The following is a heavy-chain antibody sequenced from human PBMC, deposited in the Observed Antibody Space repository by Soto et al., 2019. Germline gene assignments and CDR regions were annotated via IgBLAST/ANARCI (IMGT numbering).Heavy chain of an antibody. CDR3: ARDVGDESITYNDAFDI. D-gene: IGHD3-10*01. J-gene: IGHJ3*02. CDR2: VSAYRGYT. Sequence: ASVKVSCKASGYSFSTYEINWLRQAPGQGLEWMGWVSAYRGYTDYAEKFQDRVTMTTDTSTSTAYKELRSLRYDDTAVYYCARDVGDESITYNDAFDIWGQGTMVTVSS. CDR1: GYSFSTYE. V-gene: IGHV1-18*01.